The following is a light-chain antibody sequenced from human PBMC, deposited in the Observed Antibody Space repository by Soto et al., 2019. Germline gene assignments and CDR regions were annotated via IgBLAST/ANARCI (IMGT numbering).Light chain of an antibody. CDR1: QSLVDSDGNTY. CDR3: MQGTHWPLT. Sequence: DVVMTQSPLSLPVTLGQPASISCRSSQSLVDSDGNTYLDWFQQRPGQSPRRLINEVSKRDSGVPDRFSGSGSGTDFTLKISRVESEDVGVYYCMQGTHWPLTFGGGTKVDIK. V-gene: IGKV2-30*01. J-gene: IGKJ4*01. CDR2: EVS.